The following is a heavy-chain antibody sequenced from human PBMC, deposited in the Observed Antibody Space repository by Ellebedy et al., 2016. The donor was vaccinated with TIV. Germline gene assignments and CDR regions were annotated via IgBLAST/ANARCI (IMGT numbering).Heavy chain of an antibody. V-gene: IGHV3-48*04. D-gene: IGHD2-8*01. Sequence: PGGSLRLSCAASGFSFSTYGMNWVRQAPGKGLEWLSYITSTSDTKYYADSVKGRFTISRDNPKNSMYLQMDSLRAEDTGVYYCARIKIWCSFDLWGQGTVVTVSS. CDR2: ITSTSDTK. J-gene: IGHJ3*01. CDR3: ARIKIWCSFDL. CDR1: GFSFSTYG.